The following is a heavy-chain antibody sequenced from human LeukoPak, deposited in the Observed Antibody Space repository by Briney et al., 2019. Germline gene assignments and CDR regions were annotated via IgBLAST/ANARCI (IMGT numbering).Heavy chain of an antibody. J-gene: IGHJ6*04. CDR3: ARDNSYPERELSSYYGMDV. V-gene: IGHV3-48*03. CDR2: ISSSGSTI. Sequence: PGGSLRLSCAASGFTFSSYEMNWVRQAPGKGLEWVSYISSSGSTIYYADSVKGRFTISRDNAKNSLYLQMNSLRAEDTAVYYCARDNSYPERELSSYYGMDVWGKGTTVTVSS. CDR1: GFTFSSYE. D-gene: IGHD1-26*01.